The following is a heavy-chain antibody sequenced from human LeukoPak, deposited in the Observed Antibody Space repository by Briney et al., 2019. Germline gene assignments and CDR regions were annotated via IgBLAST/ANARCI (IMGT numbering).Heavy chain of an antibody. V-gene: IGHV3-20*04. Sequence: GGSLRLSCAASGFNFDDYGMSWVRQAPGKGLEWVSGINWNGGSTGYADSVKGRFTISRDNAKNSLYLQTNNLRAEDTALYYCARVSYYYDSGSPDYWGQGTLVTVSS. CDR1: GFNFDDYG. J-gene: IGHJ4*02. CDR3: ARVSYYYDSGSPDY. CDR2: INWNGGST. D-gene: IGHD3-10*01.